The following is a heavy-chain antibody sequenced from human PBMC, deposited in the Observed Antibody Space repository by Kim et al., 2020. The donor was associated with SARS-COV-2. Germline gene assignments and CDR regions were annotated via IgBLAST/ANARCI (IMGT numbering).Heavy chain of an antibody. J-gene: IGHJ5*02. CDR3: ARKYYDILTGYYTRWFDP. CDR1: GGSFSGYY. CDR2: INHSGST. D-gene: IGHD3-9*01. Sequence: SETLSLTCAVYGGSFSGYYWSWIRQPPGKGLEWIGEINHSGSTNYNPSLKSRVTISVDTSKNQFSLKLSSVTAADTAVYYCARKYYDILTGYYTRWFDPWGQGTLVTVSS. V-gene: IGHV4-34*01.